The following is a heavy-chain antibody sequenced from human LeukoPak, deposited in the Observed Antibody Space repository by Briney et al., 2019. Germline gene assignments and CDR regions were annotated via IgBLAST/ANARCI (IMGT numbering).Heavy chain of an antibody. CDR3: ARSGLSDFDI. V-gene: IGHV4-34*01. J-gene: IGHJ3*02. CDR1: GGSISSYY. CDR2: INHSGST. D-gene: IGHD1-1*01. Sequence: SETLSLTCTVSGGSISSYYWSWIRQPPGKGLEWIGEINHSGSTNYNPSLKSRVTISVDTSKNQFSLKLSSVTAADTSVYYCARSGLSDFDIWGQGTMVTVSS.